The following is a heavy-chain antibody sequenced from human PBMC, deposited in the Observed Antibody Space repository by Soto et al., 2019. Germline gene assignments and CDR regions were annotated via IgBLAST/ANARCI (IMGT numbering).Heavy chain of an antibody. Sequence: EVQLVASGGGLVQPGGSLRLSCAASGITFRIYWMHCVRQAPGKGLVWVSRLNSDGSITNYADSVKGRFTISRDNAKNTLYLQMHSLRAADTAMYYCSAIAVAGTAGSFDFWGQGTLVIVS. CDR1: GITFRIYW. V-gene: IGHV3-74*01. CDR3: SAIAVAGTAGSFDF. D-gene: IGHD6-19*01. CDR2: LNSDGSIT. J-gene: IGHJ4*02.